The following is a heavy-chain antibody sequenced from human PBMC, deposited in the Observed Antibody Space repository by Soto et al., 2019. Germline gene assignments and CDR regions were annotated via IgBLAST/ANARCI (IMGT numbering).Heavy chain of an antibody. J-gene: IGHJ4*02. D-gene: IGHD4-17*01. CDR2: IYYSGST. CDR3: ARGLSVTLFDN. Sequence: QVQLQESGPGLVKPSQTLSLTCTVSGGSISTGGYYWTWIRQHPGKGLEWIGYIYYSGSTYYNPSLESRVTISVDTSKNQFSLKRSSVTAADTAVYYCARGLSVTLFDNWGQGTLVTVSS. CDR1: GGSISTGGYY. V-gene: IGHV4-31*03.